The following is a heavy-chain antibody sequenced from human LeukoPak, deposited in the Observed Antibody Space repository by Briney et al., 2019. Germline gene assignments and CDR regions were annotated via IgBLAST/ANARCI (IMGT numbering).Heavy chain of an antibody. D-gene: IGHD3-22*01. CDR1: GGSISSGGYY. V-gene: IGHV4-31*03. Sequence: SETLSLTCTVSGGSISSGGYYWSWIRQHPGKGLEWIGYIYNSGSTYYNPSLGSRVTISGDTSKNQFSLKLSSVTAADTAVYYCARCRYYYDSSGYYYDEDGMDVWGQGTTVTVSS. CDR3: ARCRYYYDSSGYYYDEDGMDV. CDR2: IYNSGST. J-gene: IGHJ6*02.